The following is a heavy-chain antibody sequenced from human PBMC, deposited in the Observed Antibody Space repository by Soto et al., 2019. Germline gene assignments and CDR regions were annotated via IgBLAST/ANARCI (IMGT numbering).Heavy chain of an antibody. V-gene: IGHV3-21*01. CDR2: VTSIGSSI. CDR1: GFTFSSHT. D-gene: IGHD3-10*01. Sequence: EVQLVESGGGLVKPGGSLRLSCAASGFTFSSHTMNWVRQAPGKGLEWVSSVTSIGSSIYYADSLKGRFTISRDNAKNSLYLQINSLRAEDTAVYYCARDREFYYSSGTLATGDYNYGMDVWGQGTTVIVSS. CDR3: ARDREFYYSSGTLATGDYNYGMDV. J-gene: IGHJ6*02.